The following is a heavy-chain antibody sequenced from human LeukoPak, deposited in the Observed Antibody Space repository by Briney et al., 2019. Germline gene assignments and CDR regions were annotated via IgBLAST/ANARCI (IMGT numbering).Heavy chain of an antibody. V-gene: IGHV4-34*01. CDR2: INHSGSA. CDR3: ARARRDSGYYKVDY. Sequence: SETLSLTCAVYGGSFSGYYWSWIRQPPGKGLEWIGEINHSGSANYNPSLKSRVTLSIDKSKNQFSLNLNSVTAADTAVYYCARARRDSGYYKVDYWGQGTLVTVSS. J-gene: IGHJ4*02. D-gene: IGHD3-3*01. CDR1: GGSFSGYY.